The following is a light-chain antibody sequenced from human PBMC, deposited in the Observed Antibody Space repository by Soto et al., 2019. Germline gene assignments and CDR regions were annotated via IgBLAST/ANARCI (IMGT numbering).Light chain of an antibody. Sequence: DIEMTQSPSSVSASVGDRVTITCRASQGITYSLGWYQQSPGRAPKLLIYGTSNLQSGVPPRFSGSGSGIDFTLTISGLQPEDSATYYCQQAKSCPYTFGQGTRLEI. V-gene: IGKV1-12*01. CDR2: GTS. J-gene: IGKJ2*01. CDR1: QGITYS. CDR3: QQAKSCPYT.